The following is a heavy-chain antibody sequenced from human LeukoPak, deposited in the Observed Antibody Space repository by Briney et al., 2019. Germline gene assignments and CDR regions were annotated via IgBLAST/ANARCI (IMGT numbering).Heavy chain of an antibody. D-gene: IGHD3-9*01. Sequence: PSETLSLTCTVSGGSISSSSYYWGWIRQPPGKGLEWIGSIYYSGSTYYNPSLKSRVTISVDTSKNQFSLKLSSVTAADTAVYYCARAYDISAYYFDYWGQGTLVTVSS. CDR3: ARAYDISAYYFDY. J-gene: IGHJ4*02. CDR2: IYYSGST. CDR1: GGSISSSSYY. V-gene: IGHV4-39*01.